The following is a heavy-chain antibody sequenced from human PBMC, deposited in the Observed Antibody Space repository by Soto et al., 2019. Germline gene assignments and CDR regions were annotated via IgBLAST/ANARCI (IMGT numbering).Heavy chain of an antibody. Sequence: EMQVVESGGGLVQPGGSLRLSCAVYEFSFSAYWMAWFRQTPRKGLEFVANIKEDGSVTNYMDSVKGRFTISRDNAKSSLYLQMNSLRVEDTAVYYCGTDRWGGAFDMWGQGTMVTVSS. CDR1: EFSFSAYW. CDR2: IKEDGSVT. V-gene: IGHV3-7*01. CDR3: GTDRWGGAFDM. J-gene: IGHJ3*02. D-gene: IGHD7-27*01.